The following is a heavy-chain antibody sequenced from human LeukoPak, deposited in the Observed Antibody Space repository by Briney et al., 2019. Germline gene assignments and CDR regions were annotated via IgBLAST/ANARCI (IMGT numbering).Heavy chain of an antibody. CDR1: GGSISSSSYY. CDR2: IYYSGST. D-gene: IGHD3-22*01. V-gene: IGHV4-61*05. J-gene: IGHJ6*02. Sequence: SETLSLTCTVSGGSISSSSYYWGWIRQPPGKGLEWIGYIYYSGSTNYNPSLKSRVTISVDTSKNQFSLKLSSVTAADTAVYYCARGPYYDSSGYYYYYGMDVWGQGTTVTVSS. CDR3: ARGPYYDSSGYYYYYGMDV.